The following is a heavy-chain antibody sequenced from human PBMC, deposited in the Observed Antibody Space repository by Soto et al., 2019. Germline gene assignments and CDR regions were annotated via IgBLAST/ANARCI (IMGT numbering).Heavy chain of an antibody. CDR3: ARGGVDCSSTSCYGPYGYYYYMDV. CDR1: GGSISSGGYY. Sequence: KPSETLSLTCTVSGGSISSGGYYWSWIRQHPGKGLEWIGYIYYSGSTYYNPSLKSRVTISVDTSKNQFSLKLSSVTAADTAVYYCARGGVDCSSTSCYGPYGYYYYMDVWGKGTTVTVSS. D-gene: IGHD2-2*01. V-gene: IGHV4-31*03. CDR2: IYYSGST. J-gene: IGHJ6*03.